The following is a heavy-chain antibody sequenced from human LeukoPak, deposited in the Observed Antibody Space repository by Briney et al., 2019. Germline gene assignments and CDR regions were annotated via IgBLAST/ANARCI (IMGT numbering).Heavy chain of an antibody. V-gene: IGHV4-4*07. CDR2: MYFSGTT. J-gene: IGHJ4*02. CDR3: ARRLDSSSWYFDY. CDR1: SGSISSHF. Sequence: SETLSLTCTVSSGSISSHFWSWIRHPAGKGLEWIGRMYFSGTTNYNPSLQSRVTMSIDTSKNYFSLNLSSVTAADTAVYYCARRLDSSSWYFDYWGQGTLVTVSS. D-gene: IGHD6-13*01.